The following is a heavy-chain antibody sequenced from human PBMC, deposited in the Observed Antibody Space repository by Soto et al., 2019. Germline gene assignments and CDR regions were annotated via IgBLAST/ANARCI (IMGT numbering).Heavy chain of an antibody. Sequence: SETLSLTCAFYGGSYCGYYWSWIRQPPGKGLEWIGEINHSGSTNYNPSLKSRVTISVDTSKNQFSLKLSSVTAADTAVYYCARDPQLLEWLDYYYYGMDVWGQVTTVTVSS. J-gene: IGHJ6*02. CDR1: GGSYCGYY. D-gene: IGHD3-3*01. CDR2: INHSGST. V-gene: IGHV4-34*01. CDR3: ARDPQLLEWLDYYYYGMDV.